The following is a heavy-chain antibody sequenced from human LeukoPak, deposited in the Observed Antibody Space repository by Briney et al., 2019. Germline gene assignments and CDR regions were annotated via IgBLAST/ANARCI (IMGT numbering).Heavy chain of an antibody. J-gene: IGHJ3*02. CDR1: GGSISSSPSY. CDR2: IYYSGYT. CDR3: TRARGATIFQSAFDI. D-gene: IGHD5-24*01. Sequence: SETLSLTCTVYGGSISSSPSYWGWIRQPPGKGLEWIRNIYYSGYTYYNPSLTNRVTMSVDTSKSQFSLKLSSVTAADTAVYYCTRARGATIFQSAFDIWGQGTMVTVSS. V-gene: IGHV4-39*01.